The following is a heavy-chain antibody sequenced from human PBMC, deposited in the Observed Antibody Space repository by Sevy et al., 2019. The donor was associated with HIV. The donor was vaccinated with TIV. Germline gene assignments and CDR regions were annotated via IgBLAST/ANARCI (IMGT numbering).Heavy chain of an antibody. D-gene: IGHD3-22*01. V-gene: IGHV3-23*01. J-gene: IGHJ3*02. CDR2: IYGSGGTT. CDR1: GFTFITYA. Sequence: GGSLRLSCKPSGFTFITYAMNWVRQAPGKGLEWVSTIYGSGGTTYYADSVKGRFTISRDNSKNTLYLQMDSLRTEDTTIYYYAGARYDGSGSFDAFDIWGQGTMVTVSS. CDR3: AGARYDGSGSFDAFDI.